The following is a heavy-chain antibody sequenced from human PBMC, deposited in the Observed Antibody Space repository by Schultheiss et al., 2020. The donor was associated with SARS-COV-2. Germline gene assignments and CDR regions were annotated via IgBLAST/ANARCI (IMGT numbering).Heavy chain of an antibody. J-gene: IGHJ4*02. V-gene: IGHV3-23*01. CDR3: AKPNYGDYAAGFDY. CDR1: GFTFSSYA. D-gene: IGHD4-17*01. CDR2: ISGSGGST. Sequence: GGSLRLSCAASGFTFSSYAMSWVRQAPGKGLEWVSAISGSGGSTYYADSVKGRFTISRDNAKNSLYLQMNSLRAEDTAVYYCAKPNYGDYAAGFDYWGQGTLVTVS.